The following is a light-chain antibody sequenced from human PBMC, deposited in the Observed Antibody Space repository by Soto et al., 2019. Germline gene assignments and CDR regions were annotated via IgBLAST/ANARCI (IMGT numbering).Light chain of an antibody. J-gene: IGKJ4*01. Sequence: AIRMTQSPSSLSASTGDRVTITCRASQGISSYLAWYQQKPEKAPKLLISAASTLQSGVPSRFSGSGSGTDFTLTISCLQSEDFATYFCQQYYGSPLTFGGETKVEIK. CDR1: QGISSY. V-gene: IGKV1-8*01. CDR2: AAS. CDR3: QQYYGSPLT.